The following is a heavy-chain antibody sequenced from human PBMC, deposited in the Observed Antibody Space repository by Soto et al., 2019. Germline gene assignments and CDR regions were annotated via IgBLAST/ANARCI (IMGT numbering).Heavy chain of an antibody. D-gene: IGHD2-8*02. CDR3: ACWGHIVPVAPSDFDR. V-gene: IGHV3-74*01. J-gene: IGHJ4*02. Sequence: QVVESGGGLVPPGGALRLYCAASGFPFTNYWRNWVRQTPGQGLMWVSRISPDGSDVGYADSVEGRFTVSRDNAKNTLYLHMHSLRAEDTAMYYCACWGHIVPVAPSDFDRWGQGALVSVSS. CDR2: ISPDGSDV. CDR1: GFPFTNYW.